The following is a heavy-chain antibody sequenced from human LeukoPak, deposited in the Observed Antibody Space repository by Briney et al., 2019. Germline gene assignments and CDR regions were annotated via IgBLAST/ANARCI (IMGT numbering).Heavy chain of an antibody. Sequence: KASETLSLTCTVSGDSITTYYWSWIRQPPGKGLEWIGFIFYSGSTNYNPSLKSRVTISLNTSKNQFSLKLSSVTAADTAVYYCARVGRYSSSSISYYFDYWGQGTLVTVSS. CDR3: ARVGRYSSSSISYYFDY. D-gene: IGHD6-6*01. V-gene: IGHV4-59*08. J-gene: IGHJ4*02. CDR1: GDSITTYY. CDR2: IFYSGST.